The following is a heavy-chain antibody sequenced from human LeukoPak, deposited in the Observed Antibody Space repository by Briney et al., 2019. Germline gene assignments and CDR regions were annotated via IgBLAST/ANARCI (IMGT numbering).Heavy chain of an antibody. CDR2: ISYDGSNK. CDR3: ARDLGDSSGYYYPDY. Sequence: GRSLRLSCAASGFTFSSYAMHWVRQAPGKGLEGVAVISYDGSNKYYADSVKGRFTISRDNSKNTLYLQMNSLRAEDTAVYYCARDLGDSSGYYYPDYWGQGTLVTVSS. J-gene: IGHJ4*02. V-gene: IGHV3-30*04. D-gene: IGHD3-22*01. CDR1: GFTFSSYA.